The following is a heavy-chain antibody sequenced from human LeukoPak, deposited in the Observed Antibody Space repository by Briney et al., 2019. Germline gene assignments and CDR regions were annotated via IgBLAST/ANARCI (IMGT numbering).Heavy chain of an antibody. CDR3: ARGYCSSTSCPRGWFAP. D-gene: IGHD2-2*01. J-gene: IGHJ5*02. Sequence: PSETLSLTCAVYGGSFSGYYWSWIRQPPGKGLEWIGEINHSGSTNYNPSLKSRVTISVDTSKNQFSLRLSSVTAADTAVYYCARGYCSSTSCPRGWFAPWGQGTLFTVSS. CDR2: INHSGST. V-gene: IGHV4-34*01. CDR1: GGSFSGYY.